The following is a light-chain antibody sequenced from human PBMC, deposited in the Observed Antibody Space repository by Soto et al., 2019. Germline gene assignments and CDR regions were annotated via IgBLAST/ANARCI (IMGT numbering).Light chain of an antibody. CDR1: QSITNY. Sequence: DIPMTQSPSSLSVSVGDRVTITCRASQSITNYLNWYQQKPGKAPKLLVYAASSLKSGVPSRFSAHGSGTDFTLTISSLQPEDFATYYCQQSDSYPYTFGQGTKLEIK. CDR2: AAS. CDR3: QQSDSYPYT. V-gene: IGKV1-39*01. J-gene: IGKJ2*01.